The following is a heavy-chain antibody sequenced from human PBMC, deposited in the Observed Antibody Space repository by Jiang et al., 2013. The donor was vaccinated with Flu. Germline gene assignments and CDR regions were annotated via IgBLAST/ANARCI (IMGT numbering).Heavy chain of an antibody. CDR3: AKDGTGYSSSWFDY. V-gene: IGHV1-69*04. J-gene: IGHJ5*01. CDR2: A. Sequence: AKYAQRFQARVTINADKSTSTAYMELSRLASEDTAVYYCAKDGTGYSSSWFDYWGQGTLITVSS. D-gene: IGHD6-13*01.